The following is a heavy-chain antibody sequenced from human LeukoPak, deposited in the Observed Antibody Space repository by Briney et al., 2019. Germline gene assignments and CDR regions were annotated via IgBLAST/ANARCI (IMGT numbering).Heavy chain of an antibody. D-gene: IGHD5-24*01. Sequence: PGGSLRLSCAASGFTFSSYGMSWVRQAPGKGLEWVSPISGSGVGTYYADSVKGRFTISRDNSKNTLYLQMNSLRAEDTAVYYCAKSGYNRFDYWGQGTLVTVSS. J-gene: IGHJ4*02. V-gene: IGHV3-23*01. CDR2: ISGSGVGT. CDR1: GFTFSSYG. CDR3: AKSGYNRFDY.